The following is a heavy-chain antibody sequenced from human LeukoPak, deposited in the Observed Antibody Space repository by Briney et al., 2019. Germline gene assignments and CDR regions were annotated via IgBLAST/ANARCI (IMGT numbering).Heavy chain of an antibody. CDR1: GFTFSSYA. J-gene: IGHJ4*02. CDR3: AKRPSGEWGAHFDY. Sequence: PGGSLRLSCAASGFTFSSYAMSWVRQAPGKGLEWVSVISGSGGTTKYADSVKGRFTISRDSSKNTLYLQMNSLRAEDTAVYCCAKRPSGEWGAHFDYWGQGTLVTVSS. D-gene: IGHD3-10*01. CDR2: ISGSGGTT. V-gene: IGHV3-23*01.